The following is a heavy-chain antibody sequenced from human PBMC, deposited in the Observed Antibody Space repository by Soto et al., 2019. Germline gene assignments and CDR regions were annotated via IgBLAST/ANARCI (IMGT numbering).Heavy chain of an antibody. CDR1: GGTFNNYA. CDR3: VRVALGKGWLNP. J-gene: IGHJ5*02. Sequence: QVQLVQSGAEVKQPGSSVKVSCKASGGTFNNYAFSWVRQSHEQGLEWVGGIVPGYGAPNYAQKFKGRVTLNEHESRVPAWMELISLRLEDTGVYYRVRVALGKGWLNPWGQGSLVTVSS. CDR2: IVPGYGAP. D-gene: IGHD7-27*01. V-gene: IGHV1-69*12.